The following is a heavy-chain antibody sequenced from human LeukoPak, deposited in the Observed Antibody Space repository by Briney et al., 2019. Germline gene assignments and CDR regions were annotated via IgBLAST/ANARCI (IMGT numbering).Heavy chain of an antibody. J-gene: IGHJ4*02. CDR3: ARGGTSTYYDFWSGYYQGYFDY. CDR1: GFTFSSYS. Sequence: PGGSLRLSCAASGFTFSSYSMNWVRQAPGKGLEWVSSISSSSSYIYYADSVKGRFTISRDNAKNSLYLQMNSLGAEDTAVYYCARGGTSTYYDFWSGYYQGYFDYWGQGTLVTVSS. CDR2: ISSSSSYI. V-gene: IGHV3-21*01. D-gene: IGHD3-3*01.